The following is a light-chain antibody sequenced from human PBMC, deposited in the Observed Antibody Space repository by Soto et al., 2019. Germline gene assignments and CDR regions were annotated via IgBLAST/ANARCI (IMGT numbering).Light chain of an antibody. CDR2: DAS. J-gene: IGKJ1*01. CDR3: QKYNTAPWT. Sequence: DIQMTQSPSSLSASVGDRVTLTCRASQGISNYLAWYQQKPGTLPTLLIYDASTLQSGVPSRFSGSGSGTDFTLTISSLQPADVATYYCQKYNTAPWTFGQGTKVEIK. V-gene: IGKV1-27*01. CDR1: QGISNY.